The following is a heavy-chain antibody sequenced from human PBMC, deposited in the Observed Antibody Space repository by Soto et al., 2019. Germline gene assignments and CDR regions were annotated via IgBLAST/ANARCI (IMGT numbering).Heavy chain of an antibody. CDR2: INPDNGTT. Sequence: QVQLVQSGAEVRKPGASVNISCRASGFSFSDNLINWVRQAPGQSLEWMGWINPDNGTTRYSQTFQGRVTISRHSSASIAYVEVSDLTSEDTAVYYCARDILSVGPRANEAFDVWGQGTMVTVSS. V-gene: IGHV1-3*01. CDR3: ARDILSVGPRANEAFDV. D-gene: IGHD2-8*02. J-gene: IGHJ3*01. CDR1: GFSFSDNL.